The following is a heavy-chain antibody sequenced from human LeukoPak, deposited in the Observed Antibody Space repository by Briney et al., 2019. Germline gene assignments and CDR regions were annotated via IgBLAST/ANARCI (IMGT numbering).Heavy chain of an antibody. J-gene: IGHJ4*02. CDR2: ISGSGGST. CDR1: GFTFRSCA. V-gene: IGHV3-23*01. Sequence: GGSLRLSCGASGFTFRSCAMSWFRQAPGKGLEWVSAISGSGGSTYYADSVKGRFTISRDNSKNTLYLQMNSLRAEDTAVYYCPKDLALYYFDYWGQGTLVTVSS. CDR3: PKDLALYYFDY.